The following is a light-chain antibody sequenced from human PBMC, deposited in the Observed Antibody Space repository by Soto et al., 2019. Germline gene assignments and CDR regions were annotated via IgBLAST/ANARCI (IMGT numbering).Light chain of an antibody. CDR2: DAS. CDR1: QSVVNSY. Sequence: DIVLTQSPGTLSLSPGERAILSCRASQSVVNSYLAWFQHKPGQAPRLLIHDASRRATGIPDRFSGSGSGTDFALTISRLEPEDFAGYYCQQYGDSPFTFGPGTRVDIK. J-gene: IGKJ3*01. CDR3: QQYGDSPFT. V-gene: IGKV3-20*01.